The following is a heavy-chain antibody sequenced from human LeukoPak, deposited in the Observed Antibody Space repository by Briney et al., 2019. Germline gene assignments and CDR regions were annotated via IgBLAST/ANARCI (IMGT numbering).Heavy chain of an antibody. CDR2: IYPGDSDT. CDR3: ARSSHYYYGSGPLHAYYFDY. D-gene: IGHD3-10*01. CDR1: GYIFTSYW. V-gene: IGHV5-51*01. Sequence: GESLQISCKGSGYIFTSYWIGWVRQKPGKGLERMGIIYPGDSDTRNSPSLQGQVIISVDMSISTAYLQWSSLKASDTAMYYCARSSHYYYGSGPLHAYYFDYWGQGTLVTVSS. J-gene: IGHJ4*02.